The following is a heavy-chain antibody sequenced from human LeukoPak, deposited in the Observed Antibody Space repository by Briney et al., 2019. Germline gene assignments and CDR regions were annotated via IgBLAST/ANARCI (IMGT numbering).Heavy chain of an antibody. V-gene: IGHV4-59*11. J-gene: IGHJ6*03. D-gene: IGHD2-2*01. Sequence: SETLSLTCTVSGGSISSHYWSWIRQPPGKGLEWIGYIYYSGSTNYNPSLKSRVTISVDTSKNQFSLKLSSVTAADTAVYYCARSRKDLVVVPAAAAPGRNSDYYYYYMDVWGKGTTVTVSS. CDR1: GGSISSHY. CDR2: IYYSGST. CDR3: ARSRKDLVVVPAAAAPGRNSDYYYYYMDV.